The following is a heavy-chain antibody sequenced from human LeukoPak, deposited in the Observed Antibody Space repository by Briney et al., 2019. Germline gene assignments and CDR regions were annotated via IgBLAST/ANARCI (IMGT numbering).Heavy chain of an antibody. Sequence: GGSLRLXCAASGFTFDDYTMHWVRQAPGKGLEWVSLISWDGDNTYYADSVKGRFTISRDNSKNSLYLQMNSLRTEDTALYYCAKARVGVTPMYFDYWGQGTLVTVSS. V-gene: IGHV3-43*01. J-gene: IGHJ4*02. CDR3: AKARVGVTPMYFDY. D-gene: IGHD4-23*01. CDR2: ISWDGDNT. CDR1: GFTFDDYT.